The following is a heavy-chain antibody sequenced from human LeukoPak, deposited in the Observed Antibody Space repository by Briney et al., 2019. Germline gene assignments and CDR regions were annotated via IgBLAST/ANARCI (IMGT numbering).Heavy chain of an antibody. V-gene: IGHV3-66*01. CDR3: ARGGSSSWYLDY. CDR1: GFTVSSNY. Sequence: GGSLRLSCAASGFTVSSNYMSWVRQAPGKGLEWVSVIYSGGSTYYADSVKGRFTISRDNSKNTLYLQMNSPRAEDTAVYYCARGGSSSWYLDYWGQGTLVTVSS. D-gene: IGHD6-13*01. CDR2: IYSGGST. J-gene: IGHJ4*02.